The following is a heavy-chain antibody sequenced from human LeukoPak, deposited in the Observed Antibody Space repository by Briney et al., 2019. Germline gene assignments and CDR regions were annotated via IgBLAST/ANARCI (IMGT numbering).Heavy chain of an antibody. J-gene: IGHJ3*01. Sequence: GGSLRLSCAASGFTFSNSWMTWVRQAPGKGLEWVSAISGSGSSTYYADSVKGRFTFSRDNSKNTLYLQMNTLRAEDTALYYCAKAIVSYYGSGRDDAFDVWGQGTMVTVSS. V-gene: IGHV3-23*01. CDR2: ISGSGSST. D-gene: IGHD3-10*01. CDR1: GFTFSNSW. CDR3: AKAIVSYYGSGRDDAFDV.